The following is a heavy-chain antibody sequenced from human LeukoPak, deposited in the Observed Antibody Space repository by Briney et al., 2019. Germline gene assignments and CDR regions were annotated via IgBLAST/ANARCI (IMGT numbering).Heavy chain of an antibody. D-gene: IGHD6-6*01. Sequence: PSETLSLTCTVSGGSFTTHYWNWFRQPAGKGLEWIGRIYSGGSTNYKSSLKSRVIMSIDTSKRQLSLKLSSVTAADTAIYYCARYIGLDYSSSSFASDIWGPGTLVIVSS. J-gene: IGHJ3*02. V-gene: IGHV4-4*07. CDR2: IYSGGST. CDR3: ARYIGLDYSSSSFASDI. CDR1: GGSFTTHY.